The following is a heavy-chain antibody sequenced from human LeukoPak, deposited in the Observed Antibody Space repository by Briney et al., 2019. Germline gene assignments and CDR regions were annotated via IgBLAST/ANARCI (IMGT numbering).Heavy chain of an antibody. CDR3: ARDRGKDYFGD. V-gene: IGHV3-30*02. D-gene: IGHD4-23*01. CDR1: GLTFANHG. CDR2: VRNDGFDT. J-gene: IGHJ4*02. Sequence: GGSLRLSCVTSGLTFANHGFHWLRQAADKGLEWVAFVRNDGFDTYHSNSVKGRFSISRDDSKNTVYLQMNSLRAEDTALYYCARDRGKDYFGDWGQGTQVTVSS.